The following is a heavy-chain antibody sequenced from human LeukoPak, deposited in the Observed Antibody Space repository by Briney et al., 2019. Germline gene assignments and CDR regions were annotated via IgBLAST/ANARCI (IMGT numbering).Heavy chain of an antibody. Sequence: PGGSLRLSCAASGFTFSSYAMSWVRQAPGKGLEWVSAISGSGGSTYYADSVKGRFTISRDNSKNTLYLQMNSLRAEDTAVYYCAKVNVPAAMVRRWFDPWGRGTLVTVSS. CDR1: GFTFSSYA. CDR2: ISGSGGST. CDR3: AKVNVPAAMVRRWFDP. J-gene: IGHJ5*02. V-gene: IGHV3-23*01. D-gene: IGHD2-2*01.